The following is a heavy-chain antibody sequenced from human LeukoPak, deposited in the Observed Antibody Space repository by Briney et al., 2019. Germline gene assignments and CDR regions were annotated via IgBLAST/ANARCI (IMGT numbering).Heavy chain of an antibody. CDR3: ARVGCSGGSCYYYFDY. V-gene: IGHV1-3*01. J-gene: IGHJ4*02. D-gene: IGHD2-15*01. Sequence: ASVKVSCKASGYTFTGYYMHWVRQAPGQRLEWMGWINAGNGNTKYSQKFQGRVTITRDTSASTAYMELSSLRSEDTAVYYCARVGCSGGSCYYYFDYWGQGTLVTVSS. CDR1: GYTFTGYY. CDR2: INAGNGNT.